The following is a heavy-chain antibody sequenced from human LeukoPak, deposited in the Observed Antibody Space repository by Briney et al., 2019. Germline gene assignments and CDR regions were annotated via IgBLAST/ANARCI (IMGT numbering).Heavy chain of an antibody. D-gene: IGHD3-22*01. CDR1: GGSISSYY. Sequence: SETLSLTCTVSGGSISSYYWSWIRQPPGKGLEWIGYIYYSGSTNYNPSLKSRVTISVDTSKNQFSLKLSSVTAADTAVYYCARALYYDIPTYYFDYWGQGTLVTVSS. CDR3: ARALYYDIPTYYFDY. CDR2: IYYSGST. J-gene: IGHJ4*02. V-gene: IGHV4-59*12.